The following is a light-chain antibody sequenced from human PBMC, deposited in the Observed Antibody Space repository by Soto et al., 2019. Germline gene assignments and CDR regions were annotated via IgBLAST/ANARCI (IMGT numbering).Light chain of an antibody. CDR1: QSVRSN. CDR3: QQYSAWPLT. J-gene: IGKJ4*01. Sequence: EIVMTQSPAILSVSPGERATLFCRASQSVRSNFLAWYQHKPGQAPRLLIHGASTRATGVPARFSGSASETEFTLTSSSLQSEDLAVYYWQQYSAWPLTFGGGTKVEIK. V-gene: IGKV3-15*01. CDR2: GAS.